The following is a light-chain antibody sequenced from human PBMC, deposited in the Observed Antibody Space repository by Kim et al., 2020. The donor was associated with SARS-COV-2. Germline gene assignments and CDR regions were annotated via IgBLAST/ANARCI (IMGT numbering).Light chain of an antibody. CDR1: HDVDIS. J-gene: IGKJ4*01. Sequence: PGESATLSGSASHDVDISLAWYQQTPGQPPRLLIYDAAMRAAGIPDNFSGSGSGTDFTLTIGSLAPEDFAIYYCQQRGSWPPALTFGGGTKVDIK. CDR3: QQRGSWPPALT. V-gene: IGKV3-11*01. CDR2: DAA.